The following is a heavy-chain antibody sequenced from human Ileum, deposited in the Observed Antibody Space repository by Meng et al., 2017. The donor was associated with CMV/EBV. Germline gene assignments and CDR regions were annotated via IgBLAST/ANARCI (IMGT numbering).Heavy chain of an antibody. CDR3: ARRSGTTGTTRWFDP. J-gene: IGHJ5*02. CDR2: MNPNSGNT. V-gene: IGHV1-8*03. D-gene: IGHD1-1*01. Sequence: ASVKVSCKASGYTFTSYDINWVRQATGQGLEWMGWMNPNSGNTGYAQKFQGRVTITRKTSITTAYMELSSLTSEDTAVYYCARRSGTTGTTRWFDPWGQGTLVTVSS. CDR1: GYTFTSYD.